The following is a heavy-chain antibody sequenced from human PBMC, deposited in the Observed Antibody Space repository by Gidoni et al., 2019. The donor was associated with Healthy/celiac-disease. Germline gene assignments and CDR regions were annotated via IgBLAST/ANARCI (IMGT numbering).Heavy chain of an antibody. CDR3: ARAGITMVRDSWYSFDY. D-gene: IGHD3-10*01. CDR2: ISSSSSYI. CDR1: GFTFSSYS. V-gene: IGHV3-21*01. Sequence: EVQLVESGGGLVKPGGSLRLSCAASGFTFSSYSMNWVRQAPGQGLEWVSSISSSSSYIYYADSVKGRFTISRDNAKNSLYLQMNSLRAEDTAVYYCARAGITMVRDSWYSFDYWGQGTLVTVSS. J-gene: IGHJ4*02.